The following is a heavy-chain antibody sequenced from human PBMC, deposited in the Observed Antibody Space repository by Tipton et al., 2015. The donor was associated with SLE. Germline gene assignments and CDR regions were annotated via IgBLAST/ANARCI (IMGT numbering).Heavy chain of an antibody. CDR1: GGSISSYY. Sequence: TLSLTCTVSGGSISSYYWSWIRQPPGKGLEWIAYIYYSGSTNYNPSLKSRVTISVDTSKNQFSLKLSSVTAADTAVYYCARVTTSRDYREWRPGYHFDSWGRGNLVTVSS. V-gene: IGHV4-59*01. D-gene: IGHD4-17*01. CDR2: IYYSGST. CDR3: ARVTTSRDYREWRPGYHFDS. J-gene: IGHJ4*02.